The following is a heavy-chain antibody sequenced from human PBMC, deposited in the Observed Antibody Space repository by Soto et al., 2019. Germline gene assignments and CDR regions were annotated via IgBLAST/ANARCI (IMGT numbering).Heavy chain of an antibody. Sequence: EVQLLESGGGLVQPGGSLRLSCAASGFTFSSYAMSWVRQAPGKGLGWVSAISGSGGSTYYADSVKGRFTISRDNSKNTLYLQMNSLRAEDTAVYYCAKGPGGVIVPFDWGQGTLVTVSS. D-gene: IGHD3-16*02. CDR3: AKGPGGVIVPFD. V-gene: IGHV3-23*01. J-gene: IGHJ4*02. CDR2: ISGSGGST. CDR1: GFTFSSYA.